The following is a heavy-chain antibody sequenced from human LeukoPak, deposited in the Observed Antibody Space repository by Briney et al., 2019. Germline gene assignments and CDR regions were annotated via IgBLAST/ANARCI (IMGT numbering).Heavy chain of an antibody. CDR2: IYYSGST. J-gene: IGHJ5*02. Sequence: SETLSLTCTVSGGSISSYYWGWIRQPPGKGLEWIGSIYYSGSTYYNPSLKSRVTISVDTSKNQFSLKLSSVTAADTAVYYCAVSYYDFWSGYYPGWFDPWGQGTLVTVSS. V-gene: IGHV4-39*01. D-gene: IGHD3-3*01. CDR1: GGSISSYY. CDR3: AVSYYDFWSGYYPGWFDP.